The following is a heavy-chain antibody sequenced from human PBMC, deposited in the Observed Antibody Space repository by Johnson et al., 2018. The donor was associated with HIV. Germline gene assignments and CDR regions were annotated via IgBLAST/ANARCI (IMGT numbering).Heavy chain of an antibody. CDR3: AREVGNAGAFDI. CDR2: ISWNSGSV. D-gene: IGHD1-26*01. CDR1: GFTFDDYA. V-gene: IGHV3-9*01. Sequence: QLVESGGGLVQPGGSLRLSCAASGFTFDDYAMHWVRQAPGKGLEWVSGISWNSGSVDYADSVKGRFTISRDNSKNTLYLQMNSLRAEDTAVYYCAREVGNAGAFDIWGQGTMVTVYS. J-gene: IGHJ3*02.